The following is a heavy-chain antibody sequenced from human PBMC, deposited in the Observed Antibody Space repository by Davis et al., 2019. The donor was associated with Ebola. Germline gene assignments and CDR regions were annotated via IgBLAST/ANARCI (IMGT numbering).Heavy chain of an antibody. CDR2: LYYSGST. Sequence: SETLSLICTVSGGSISSYYWSWIRQPPGKGLEWIGYLYYSGSTNYNPSLMSRASISVDTSKNMISLQLTSVTAADTAIYYCAILNLRAGTNWFDPWGRGSLVTISS. CDR3: AILNLRAGTNWFDP. J-gene: IGHJ5*02. CDR1: GGSISSYY. D-gene: IGHD6-19*01. V-gene: IGHV4-59*08.